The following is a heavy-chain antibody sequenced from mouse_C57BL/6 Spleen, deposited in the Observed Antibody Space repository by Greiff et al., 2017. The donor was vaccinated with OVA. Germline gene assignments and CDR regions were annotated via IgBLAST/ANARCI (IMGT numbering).Heavy chain of an antibody. V-gene: IGHV14-4*01. D-gene: IGHD1-1*01. CDR1: GFNIKDDY. Sequence: EVKLVESGAELVRPGASVKLSCTASGFNIKDDYMHWVKQRPEQGLEWIGWIDPENGDTEYASKFQGKATITADTSSNTAYLQLSSLTSEDTAVYYCTRITTVVAPFDYWGQGTTLTVSS. J-gene: IGHJ2*01. CDR3: TRITTVVAPFDY. CDR2: IDPENGDT.